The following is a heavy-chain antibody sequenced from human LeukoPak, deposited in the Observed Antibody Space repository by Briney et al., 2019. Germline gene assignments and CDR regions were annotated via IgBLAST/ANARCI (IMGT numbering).Heavy chain of an antibody. Sequence: ASVKVSCKASGYTFTSYAMHWVRQAPGQRLEWMGWINAGNGNTKHSQKFQGRVTITRDTSASTAYMELSSLRSEDTAVYYCASGSVAVAGPLFWGQGTLVTVSS. CDR3: ASGSVAVAGPLF. J-gene: IGHJ4*02. CDR1: GYTFTSYA. CDR2: INAGNGNT. V-gene: IGHV1-3*01. D-gene: IGHD6-19*01.